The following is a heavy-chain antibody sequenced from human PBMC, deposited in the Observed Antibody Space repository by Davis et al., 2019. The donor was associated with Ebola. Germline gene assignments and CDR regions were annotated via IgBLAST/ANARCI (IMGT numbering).Heavy chain of an antibody. Sequence: SETLSLTCTVSGGSISSSSYYWGWIRQPPGKGLEWIGSIYYSGSTYYNPSLKSRVTISVDTSKNQFSLKLSSVTAADTAVYYCVRGPGYSGIDPWGQGTLVTVSS. J-gene: IGHJ5*02. D-gene: IGHD1-14*01. CDR2: IYYSGST. CDR1: GGSISSSSYY. CDR3: VRGPGYSGIDP. V-gene: IGHV4-39*01.